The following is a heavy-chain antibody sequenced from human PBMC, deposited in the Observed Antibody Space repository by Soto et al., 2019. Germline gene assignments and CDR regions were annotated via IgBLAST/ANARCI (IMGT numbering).Heavy chain of an antibody. Sequence: QVQLQQWGAGLLKPSETLSLTCAVYGGSFSGYYWSWIRQPPGKGLEWIGEINHSGSTNYSPSLKSRVTISVDTSKNQFSLKLSSVTAADTAVYYCARGGKQWRQSYFDYWGQGTLVTVSS. V-gene: IGHV4-34*01. CDR2: INHSGST. CDR3: ARGGKQWRQSYFDY. J-gene: IGHJ4*02. CDR1: GGSFSGYY. D-gene: IGHD6-19*01.